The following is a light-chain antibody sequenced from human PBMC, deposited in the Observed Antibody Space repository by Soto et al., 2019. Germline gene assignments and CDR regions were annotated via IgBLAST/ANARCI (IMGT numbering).Light chain of an antibody. Sequence: EIVLTQSPGTLSLSPGERATLSCRASESFSTNYLAWIQQKPGQSPRLLISSASSRATGISDRFSGSGSGTDFILTISRLEPEDFAVYYCLQYVSSPLTFGGGTRVEI. CDR2: SAS. CDR1: ESFSTNY. CDR3: LQYVSSPLT. V-gene: IGKV3-20*01. J-gene: IGKJ4*01.